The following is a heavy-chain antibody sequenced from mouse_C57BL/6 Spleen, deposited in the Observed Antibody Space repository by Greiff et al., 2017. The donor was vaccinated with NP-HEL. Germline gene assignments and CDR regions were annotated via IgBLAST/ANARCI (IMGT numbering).Heavy chain of an antibody. J-gene: IGHJ1*03. D-gene: IGHD1-1*01. Sequence: VQLQESGPGLVQPSQSLSITCTVSGFSLTSYGVHWVRQSPGKGLEWLGVIWSGGSTDYNAAFISRLSISKDNSKSQVFFKMNSLQADDTAIYYCACTVVAPFYWYFDVWGTGTTVTVSS. CDR3: ACTVVAPFYWYFDV. CDR1: GFSLTSYG. CDR2: IWSGGST. V-gene: IGHV2-2*01.